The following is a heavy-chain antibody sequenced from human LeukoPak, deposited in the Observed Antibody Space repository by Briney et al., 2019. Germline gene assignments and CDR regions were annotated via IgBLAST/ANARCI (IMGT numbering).Heavy chain of an antibody. J-gene: IGHJ5*02. Sequence: PGGSLRLSCAASGFTFSSYSMNWVRQAPGKGLEWVSSISSSRSYIYYADSMKGRFTISRDNAKNTEYLEMNSLSVEDTATYYCIRDFRSADLWGQGTLVTVTS. V-gene: IGHV3-21*01. CDR3: IRDFRSADL. CDR1: GFTFSSYS. CDR2: ISSSRSYI.